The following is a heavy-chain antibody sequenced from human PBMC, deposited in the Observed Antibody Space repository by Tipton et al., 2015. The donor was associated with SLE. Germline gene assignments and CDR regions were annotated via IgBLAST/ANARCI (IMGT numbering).Heavy chain of an antibody. D-gene: IGHD6-13*01. V-gene: IGHV4-39*02. J-gene: IGHJ2*01. CDR2: IDHSGVT. Sequence: TLSLTCTVSGGSISRIGYYWSWIRQTPGKGLEWIGDIDHSGVTHYNPSLKSRVTISRDTSGNQFSLNLSSVTASDAAVYFCTRAEFSSNWYMYWHFDLWGRGTLVTVSS. CDR3: TRAEFSSNWYMYWHFDL. CDR1: GGSISRIGYY.